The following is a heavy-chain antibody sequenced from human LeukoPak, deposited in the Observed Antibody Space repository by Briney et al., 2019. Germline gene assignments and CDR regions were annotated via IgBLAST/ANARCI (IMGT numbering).Heavy chain of an antibody. CDR1: GGSISSYY. D-gene: IGHD3-16*02. V-gene: IGHV4-4*07. CDR3: ARGIYDYVWGSYHHYYFDY. J-gene: IGHJ4*02. Sequence: SETLSLTCTVSGGSISSYYWSWIRQPAGKGLEWIGRIYTSGSTNYNPSLKSRVTISVDTSKNQFSLKLSSVIAADTAVYYCARGIYDYVWGSYHHYYFDYWGQGTLVTVSS. CDR2: IYTSGST.